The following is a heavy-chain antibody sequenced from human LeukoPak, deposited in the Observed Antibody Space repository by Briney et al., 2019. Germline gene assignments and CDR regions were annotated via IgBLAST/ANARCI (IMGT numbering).Heavy chain of an antibody. CDR3: ARGDYYYGPGSYPFDY. CDR1: GGSISSYY. D-gene: IGHD3-10*01. Sequence: SETLSLTCTVSGGSISSYYWSWIRQPPGKGLEWIGYIYYSGSTNYNPSLKSRVTISVDTSKNQFSLKLSSVTAADTAVYFCARGDYYYGPGSYPFDYWGQGTLVTVSS. J-gene: IGHJ4*02. V-gene: IGHV4-59*01. CDR2: IYYSGST.